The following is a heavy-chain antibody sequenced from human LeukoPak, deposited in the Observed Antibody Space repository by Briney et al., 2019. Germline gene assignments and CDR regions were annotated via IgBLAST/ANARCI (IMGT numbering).Heavy chain of an antibody. CDR3: ARGWEQWLIPFDY. Sequence: NPSETLSLTCTVSGGSISSYFWSWIRQPPGKGLEWFGYIYYSGSTNYNPSLKSRVTISVDTSKNQFSLKLSSVTAADTAVYYCARGWEQWLIPFDYWGQGTLVTVSS. D-gene: IGHD6-19*01. CDR1: GGSISSYF. CDR2: IYYSGST. J-gene: IGHJ4*02. V-gene: IGHV4-59*01.